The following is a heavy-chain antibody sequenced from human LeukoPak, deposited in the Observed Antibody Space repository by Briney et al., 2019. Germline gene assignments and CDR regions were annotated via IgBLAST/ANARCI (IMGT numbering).Heavy chain of an antibody. CDR2: ISSNSDDI. D-gene: IGHD3-16*02. CDR3: ARVLVMGIFVTRDAHAFDL. J-gene: IGHJ3*01. CDR1: GGSIISRNW. Sequence: GTLSLTCVVSGGSIISRNWWSWVRQAPGKGLEWVSYISSNSDDIHYAESVKGRFTISRDNAENSLYLQMSSLRAEDTAVYYCARVLVMGIFVTRDAHAFDLWGRGTTVTVSS. V-gene: IGHV3-21*01.